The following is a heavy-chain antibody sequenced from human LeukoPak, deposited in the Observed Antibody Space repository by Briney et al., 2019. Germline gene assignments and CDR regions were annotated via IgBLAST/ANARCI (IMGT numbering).Heavy chain of an antibody. CDR3: ARDGLRYYYGSGSYYNLGY. CDR1: GGTFSSYA. V-gene: IGHV1-69*05. CDR2: IIPIFGTA. J-gene: IGHJ4*02. Sequence: SVKVSCKASGGTFSSYAISWVRQAPGQGLEWLGRIIPIFGTANYAQKFQGRVTITTDESTSTAYMELSSLRSEDTAVYYCARDGLRYYYGSGSYYNLGYWGPGTLVTVSS. D-gene: IGHD3-10*01.